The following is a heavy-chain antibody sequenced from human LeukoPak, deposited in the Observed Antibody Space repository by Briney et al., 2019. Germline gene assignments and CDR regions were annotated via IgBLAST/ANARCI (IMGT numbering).Heavy chain of an antibody. Sequence: GGSLGLSCAASGLTVSSNYMSWVRQAPGKGLEWVSVIYSSGSTYYADSVKGRFTISRDNSKNTLCLQMNSLRVEDTAVYYCARWGSLNVDYWGQGTLVTVSS. CDR1: GLTVSSNY. D-gene: IGHD3-16*01. CDR2: IYSSGST. J-gene: IGHJ4*02. CDR3: ARWGSLNVDY. V-gene: IGHV3-66*01.